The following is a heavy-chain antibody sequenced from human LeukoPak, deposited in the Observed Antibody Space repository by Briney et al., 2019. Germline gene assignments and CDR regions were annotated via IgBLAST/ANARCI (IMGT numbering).Heavy chain of an antibody. CDR2: ISGSGGST. D-gene: IGHD2-15*01. CDR1: GGSFSGYY. V-gene: IGHV3-23*01. J-gene: IGHJ4*02. Sequence: PSETLSLTCAVYGGSFSGYYWSWIRQPPGKGLEWVSAISGSGGSTYYADSVKGRFTISRDNSKNTLYLQMNSLRAEDTAVYYCAKPLRRGHCSGGSCLDDYWGQGTLVTVSS. CDR3: AKPLRRGHCSGGSCLDDY.